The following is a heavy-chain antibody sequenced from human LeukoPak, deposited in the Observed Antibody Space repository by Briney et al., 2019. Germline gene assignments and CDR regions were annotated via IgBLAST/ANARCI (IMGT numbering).Heavy chain of an antibody. J-gene: IGHJ6*02. D-gene: IGHD3-3*01. CDR3: ARDRQSGSSPPPNGMDV. Sequence: AGGSLRLSCAASGFTFSSYAMHWVRQAPGKGLEWVAVISYDGSNKYYADSVKGRFTISRDNSKNTLYLQINSLRAEDTAVYYCARDRQSGSSPPPNGMDVWGQGTTVTVSS. CDR1: GFTFSSYA. V-gene: IGHV3-30-3*01. CDR2: ISYDGSNK.